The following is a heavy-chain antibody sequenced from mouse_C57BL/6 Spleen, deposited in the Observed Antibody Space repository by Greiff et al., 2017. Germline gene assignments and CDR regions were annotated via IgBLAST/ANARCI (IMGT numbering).Heavy chain of an antibody. Sequence: QVQLKQPGAELVKPGASVKLSCKASGYTFTSYWMHWVKQRPGQGLEWIGMIHPNSGSTNYNEKFKSKATLTVDKSSSTAYMQLSSLTSEDSAVYYCARWDYYGSSYEAMDYWGQGTSVTVSS. CDR1: GYTFTSYW. CDR3: ARWDYYGSSYEAMDY. D-gene: IGHD1-1*01. CDR2: IHPNSGST. V-gene: IGHV1-64*01. J-gene: IGHJ4*01.